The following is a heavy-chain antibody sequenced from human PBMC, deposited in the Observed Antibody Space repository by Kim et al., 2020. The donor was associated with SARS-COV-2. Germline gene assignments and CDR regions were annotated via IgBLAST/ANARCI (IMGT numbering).Heavy chain of an antibody. V-gene: IGHV3-74*01. CDR2: T. Sequence: TTYADSVKGRLTISRDNAENTLYLQMNSLRAEDTAVYYCARSRGAGFNFWGLGTLVTVSS. D-gene: IGHD6-19*01. J-gene: IGHJ4*02. CDR3: ARSRGAGFNF.